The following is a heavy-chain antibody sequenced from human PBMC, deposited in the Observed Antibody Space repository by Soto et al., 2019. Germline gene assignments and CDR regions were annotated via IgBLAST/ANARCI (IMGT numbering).Heavy chain of an antibody. CDR3: ARYSGSYSYNWFDP. D-gene: IGHD1-26*01. Sequence: LSTTCTFSCGSIRSYYWSWIRPPPGKGLEWIGYIYYSGTTNYNPSLKSRVTISVDTSKNQFSLKLSSVTAADTAVYYCARYSGSYSYNWFDPWGQGTLVTVSS. CDR1: CGSIRSYY. V-gene: IGHV4-59*01. J-gene: IGHJ5*02. CDR2: IYYSGTT.